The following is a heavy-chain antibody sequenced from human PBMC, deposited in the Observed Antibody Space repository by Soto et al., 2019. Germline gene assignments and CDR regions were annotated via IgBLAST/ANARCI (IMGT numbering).Heavy chain of an antibody. CDR2: INAGNGNT. D-gene: IGHD3-9*01. CDR1: GYTLTSYA. J-gene: IGHJ4*02. V-gene: IGHV1-3*01. CDR3: ARVEVDDILTGPAGYFDY. Sequence: ASVKVSCKASGYTLTSYAMHWVRQAPGQRLEWMGWINAGNGNTKYSQKFQGRVTITRDTSASTAYMELSSLRSEDTAVYYCARVEVDDILTGPAGYFDYWGQGTLVTVSS.